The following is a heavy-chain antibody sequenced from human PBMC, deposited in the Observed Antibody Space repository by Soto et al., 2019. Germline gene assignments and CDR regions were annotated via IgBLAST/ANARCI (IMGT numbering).Heavy chain of an antibody. CDR2: IHYSGST. CDR3: ARRRYADWAFDF. Sequence: SEPLSVTCFVSEGSISGYYGSWVRQPPGKGLEWIGYIHYSGSTTYNSSLKGRVTMSVDTSKNQFSLKLTSVTAADTAVYYCARRRYADWAFDFWGQGTLVTVSS. CDR1: EGSISGYY. V-gene: IGHV4-59*08. D-gene: IGHD3-9*01. J-gene: IGHJ4*02.